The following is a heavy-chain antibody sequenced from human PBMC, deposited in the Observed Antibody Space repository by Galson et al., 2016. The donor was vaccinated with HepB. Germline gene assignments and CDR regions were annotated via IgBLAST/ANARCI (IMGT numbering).Heavy chain of an antibody. CDR1: GYTFTNYD. J-gene: IGHJ4*02. V-gene: IGHV1-18*04. D-gene: IGHD3-9*01. CDR2: INSYSANT. CDR3: VIDATDYYEFDQ. Sequence: SVKVSCKASGYTFTNYDIIWVRQAPGQGLEWMGWINSYSANTNYAQRFQGRVTMTTDTYRSTAYMELRSLGSDDTAVYYCVIDATDYYEFDQWGQGTLVTVSS.